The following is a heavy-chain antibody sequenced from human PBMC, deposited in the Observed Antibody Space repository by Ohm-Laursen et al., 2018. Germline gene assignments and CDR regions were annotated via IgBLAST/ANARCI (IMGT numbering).Heavy chain of an antibody. D-gene: IGHD5-18*01. J-gene: IGHJ6*02. CDR1: GGSISSYY. Sequence: TLSLTCTVSGGSISSYYWSWIRQPPGKGLEWIGEINHSGSTNYNPSLKSRVTISVDTSKNQFSLKLSSVTAADTAVYYCARGDTAMPYYYYGMDVWGQGTTVTVSS. CDR3: ARGDTAMPYYYYGMDV. V-gene: IGHV4-34*01. CDR2: INHSGST.